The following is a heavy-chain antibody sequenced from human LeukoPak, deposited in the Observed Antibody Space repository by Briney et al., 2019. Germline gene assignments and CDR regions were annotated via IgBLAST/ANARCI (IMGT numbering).Heavy chain of an antibody. J-gene: IGHJ4*02. CDR2: ISGSGDT. D-gene: IGHD3-22*01. CDR1: GFAFSNYY. V-gene: IGHV3-11*06. CDR3: ARDQGDNYDSSGYYPY. Sequence: GGSLRLSCAASGFAFSNYYMSWIRQAPGKGLAWVSYISGSGDTNYADSVMGRFTISRDNAKNSLYLQMNSLRAEDTAVYYCARDQGDNYDSSGYYPYWGQGTLVSVSS.